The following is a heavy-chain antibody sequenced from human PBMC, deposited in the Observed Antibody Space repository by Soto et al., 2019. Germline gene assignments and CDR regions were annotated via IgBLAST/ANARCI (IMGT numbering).Heavy chain of an antibody. V-gene: IGHV3-23*01. CDR3: AKDSRTVTTAILDY. Sequence: GGSLRLSCAASGFTFSSYAMSWVRQAPGKGLEWVSAISGSGGSTYYADSVKGRFTISRDNSKNTLYLQMNSLRAEDAAVYYCAKDSRTVTTAILDYWGQGTLVTVSS. CDR1: GFTFSSYA. CDR2: ISGSGGST. J-gene: IGHJ4*02. D-gene: IGHD4-17*01.